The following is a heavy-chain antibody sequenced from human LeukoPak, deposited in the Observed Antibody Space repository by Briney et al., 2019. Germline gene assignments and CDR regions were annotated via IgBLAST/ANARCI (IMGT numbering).Heavy chain of an antibody. Sequence: ASETLSLTCAVYGGSFSGYYWSWIRQPPGKGLEWIGEINHSGSTNYNPSLKSRVTISVDTSKNQFSLKLSSVTAADTAVYYCARGAVTPHWFDPWGQGTLVTVSS. CDR1: GGSFSGYY. CDR2: INHSGST. CDR3: ARGAVTPHWFDP. D-gene: IGHD4-23*01. J-gene: IGHJ5*02. V-gene: IGHV4-34*01.